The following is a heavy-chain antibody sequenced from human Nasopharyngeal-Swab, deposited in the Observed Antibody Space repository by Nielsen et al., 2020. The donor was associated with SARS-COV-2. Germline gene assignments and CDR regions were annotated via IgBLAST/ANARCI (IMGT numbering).Heavy chain of an antibody. CDR1: GFTFSDYY. CDR2: ISGSGGTI. V-gene: IGHV3-11*04. J-gene: IGHJ4*02. CDR3: ARDRANWDFDY. Sequence: GESLKIFCAASGFTFSDYYMSWIRQAPGKGPEYISYISGSGGTIYYGDSMKGRFTISRDNAKNSLYLQMNSLRAEDTAVYYCARDRANWDFDYWGQGTLVTVSS. D-gene: IGHD7-27*01.